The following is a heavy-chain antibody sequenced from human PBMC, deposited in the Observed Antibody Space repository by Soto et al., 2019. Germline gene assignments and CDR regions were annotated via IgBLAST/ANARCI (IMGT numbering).Heavy chain of an antibody. V-gene: IGHV4-4*02. CDR3: ARVAGAGGYFQH. J-gene: IGHJ1*01. Sequence: QVQLQESGPGLVKPSGTLSLTCAVSGGSISSSNWWRWVRQPPGKGLEWIGEIYHSGGTNYNLSLKSGVTISVDKSKNQFSLKLSSVTAADTAGYYCARVAGAGGYFQHWGQGTLVTVSS. CDR2: IYHSGGT. CDR1: GGSISSSNW. D-gene: IGHD1-26*01.